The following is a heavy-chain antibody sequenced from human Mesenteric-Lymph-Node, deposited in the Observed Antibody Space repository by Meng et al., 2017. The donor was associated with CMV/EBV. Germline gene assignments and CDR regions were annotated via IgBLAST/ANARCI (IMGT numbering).Heavy chain of an antibody. CDR1: GFTFNIYE. J-gene: IGHJ6*02. Sequence: GESLKISCAASGFTFNIYEMNWVRQAPGKGLEWVSHISTSGKTIYYADSVKGRFTISRDNAENSLYLQMNSLRAEDTAVYFCARDKAPAGYYYYGMDVWGQGTTVTVSS. CDR3: ARDKAPAGYYYYGMDV. V-gene: IGHV3-48*03. CDR2: ISTSGKTI. D-gene: IGHD2-2*01.